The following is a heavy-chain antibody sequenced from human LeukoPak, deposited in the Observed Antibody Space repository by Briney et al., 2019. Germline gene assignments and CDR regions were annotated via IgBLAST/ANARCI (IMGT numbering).Heavy chain of an antibody. CDR1: GFTFSDSH. CDR3: VKESGPYGAFDI. V-gene: IGHV3-11*04. J-gene: IGHJ3*02. CDR2: ISGSSSSI. D-gene: IGHD4-17*01. Sequence: PGGSLRLSCAASGFTFSDSHMTWIRQAPGKGLEWISDISGSSSSIYYADSVKGRFTISRDNSKNTLSLEMNSLRVEDTAVYYCVKESGPYGAFDIWGQGTMVTVSS.